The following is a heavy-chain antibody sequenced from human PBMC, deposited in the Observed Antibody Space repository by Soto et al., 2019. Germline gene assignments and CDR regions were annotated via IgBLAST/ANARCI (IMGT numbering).Heavy chain of an antibody. CDR2: IIPIFGTA. J-gene: IGHJ6*02. D-gene: IGHD6-13*01. Sequence: QVQLVQSGAEVNKPGSSVKVSCKASGGTFSSYAISWVRQAPGQGLEWMGGIIPIFGTANYAQKFQGRVTITADESTSTAYMELSSLRSEDTAVYYCARVGDSSSWYDYYGMDVWGQGTTVTVSS. CDR1: GGTFSSYA. CDR3: ARVGDSSSWYDYYGMDV. V-gene: IGHV1-69*01.